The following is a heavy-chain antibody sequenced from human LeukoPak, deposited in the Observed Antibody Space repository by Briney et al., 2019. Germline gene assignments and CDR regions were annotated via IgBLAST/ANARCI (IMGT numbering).Heavy chain of an antibody. CDR3: ARDRGMVRGVDAFDI. D-gene: IGHD3-10*01. CDR1: GFTFSSYG. V-gene: IGHV3-33*01. Sequence: GGSLRLSCAASGFTFSSYGMHWVRQAPDKGLEWVAVIWYDGSNKYYADSVKGRFTISRDNSKNTLYLQMNSLRAEDTAVYYCARDRGMVRGVDAFDIWGQGTMVTVSS. J-gene: IGHJ3*02. CDR2: IWYDGSNK.